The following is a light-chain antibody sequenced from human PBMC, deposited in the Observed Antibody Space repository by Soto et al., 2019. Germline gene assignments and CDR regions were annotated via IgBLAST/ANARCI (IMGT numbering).Light chain of an antibody. CDR1: QGVNTN. CDR2: AAS. J-gene: IGKJ5*01. CDR3: QQYNNWAPST. V-gene: IGKV3-15*01. Sequence: DIVMTQSPATLSVSPGERATLSCRASQGVNTNLAWYQQKPGQPPRLVIYAASNMAPGIPARFSGSGSGTEFTLTIISLQSEDFAVYYCQQYNNWAPSTFGQGTRLEIK.